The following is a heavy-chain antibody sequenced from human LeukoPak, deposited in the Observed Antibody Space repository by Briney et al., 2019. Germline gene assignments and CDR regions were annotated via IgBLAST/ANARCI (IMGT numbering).Heavy chain of an antibody. V-gene: IGHV3-9*01. CDR1: GFTFDDYA. Sequence: GGSLRLSCAASGFTFDDYAMPWVRQAPGKGLEWVSGISWNSGSIGYADSVKGRFTISRDNAKNSLYLQMNSLRAEDTALYYCAKVSLRYSYAPGAFDIWGQGTMVTVSS. D-gene: IGHD5-18*01. CDR2: ISWNSGSI. J-gene: IGHJ3*02. CDR3: AKVSLRYSYAPGAFDI.